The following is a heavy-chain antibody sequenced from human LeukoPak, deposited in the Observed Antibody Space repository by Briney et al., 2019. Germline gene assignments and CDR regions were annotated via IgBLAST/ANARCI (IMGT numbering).Heavy chain of an antibody. V-gene: IGHV4-31*03. CDR3: ARDYSCWLYLDY. Sequence: PSETLSLTCTVSDGSINSGAYYWSWIRQLPGKGLEWIGYIYYSGSTYYNPSLKSRVTISVDTSKSQFSLKLTSVTAADTAVYYCARDYSCWLYLDYWGQGTLVTVSS. CDR2: IYYSGST. J-gene: IGHJ4*02. CDR1: DGSINSGAYY. D-gene: IGHD6-19*01.